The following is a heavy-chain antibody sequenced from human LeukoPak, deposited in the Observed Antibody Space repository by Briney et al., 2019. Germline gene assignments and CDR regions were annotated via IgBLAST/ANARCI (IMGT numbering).Heavy chain of an antibody. D-gene: IGHD2-15*01. J-gene: IGHJ6*02. CDR1: GFTFSSYW. V-gene: IGHV3-7*01. Sequence: PRRSLRLSCAASGFTFSSYWMSWVRQAPGKGLEWVAHIKQDGSEKYYVDSVKGRFTISRDNAKNSLYLQMNSLRAEDTAVYYCARATGYCSGGSCYYLYYYYGMDVWGQGTTVTVSS. CDR2: IKQDGSEK. CDR3: ARATGYCSGGSCYYLYYYYGMDV.